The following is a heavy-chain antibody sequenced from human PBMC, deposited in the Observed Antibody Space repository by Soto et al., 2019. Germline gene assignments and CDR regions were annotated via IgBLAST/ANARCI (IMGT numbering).Heavy chain of an antibody. V-gene: IGHV1-18*01. D-gene: IGHD1-1*01. CDR2: ISAHNGNT. Sequence: QVHLVQSGAEVKKPGASVKVSCKGSGYAFTTYGITWVRQAPGQGLEWMGWISAHNGNTNYAQKLQGRVTVTRDTSTRTAYKEMRGLSPDDTAVYYCARGRYGDSWGQGARVTVSS. CDR3: ARGRYGDS. CDR1: GYAFTTYG. J-gene: IGHJ5*01.